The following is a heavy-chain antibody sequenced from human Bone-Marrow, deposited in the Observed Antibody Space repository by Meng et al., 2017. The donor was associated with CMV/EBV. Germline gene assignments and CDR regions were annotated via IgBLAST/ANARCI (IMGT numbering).Heavy chain of an antibody. CDR2: IIPIFGTA. J-gene: IGHJ5*02. V-gene: IGHV1-69*05. Sequence: SVKVSCKASGGTFSSYAISWVRQAPGQGLEWMGGIIPIFGTANYAQKFQGRVTITTDESTSTAYMELSSLRSEDTAVYYCAREGHLVVPAAVWFDPWGQGTLVTVSS. D-gene: IGHD2-2*01. CDR1: GGTFSSYA. CDR3: AREGHLVVPAAVWFDP.